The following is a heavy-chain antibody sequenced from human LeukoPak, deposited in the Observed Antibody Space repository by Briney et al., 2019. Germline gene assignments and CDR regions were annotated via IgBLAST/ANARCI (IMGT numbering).Heavy chain of an antibody. Sequence: PGGSLRLSCVVSGFPFSDYYMNWIRQPPGKGLEWIAYISSASTTIQYAGSVKGRFTNSRDNDQNSMFLQMNTLQAEDTAIYYCAGSYSGYDWSDSWGQGTLVTVSS. J-gene: IGHJ4*02. CDR1: GFPFSDYY. D-gene: IGHD5-12*01. CDR2: ISSASTTI. CDR3: AGSYSGYDWSDS. V-gene: IGHV3-11*01.